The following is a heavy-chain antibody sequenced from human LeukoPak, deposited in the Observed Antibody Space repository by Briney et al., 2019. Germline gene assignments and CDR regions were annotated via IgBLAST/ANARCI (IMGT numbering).Heavy chain of an antibody. V-gene: IGHV1-18*01. CDR1: GYTFDSYG. CDR2: ITAYSGHI. D-gene: IGHD2/OR15-2a*01. Sequence: GASVKVSCKTSGYTFDSYGISWVRQAHGQGLEWMAWITAYSGHIDYAQNLQGRVTVTTDTSTSTAHMELRSLRSDDTAVYYCARGGRTTAPDFWGQGTLVTVTS. CDR3: ARGGRTTAPDF. J-gene: IGHJ4*02.